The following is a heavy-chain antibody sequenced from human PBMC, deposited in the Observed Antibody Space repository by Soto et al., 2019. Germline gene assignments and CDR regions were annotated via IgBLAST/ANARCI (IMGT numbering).Heavy chain of an antibody. Sequence: ASVKVSCKVSGYTLTELSMHWARQAPGKGLEWMGGFDPEDGETIYAQKFQGRVTMTEDTSTDTAYMELSSLRSEDTAVYYCAGHYYYYYYMDVWGKGTTVTVSS. CDR1: GYTLTELS. CDR2: FDPEDGET. V-gene: IGHV1-24*01. CDR3: AGHYYYYYYMDV. J-gene: IGHJ6*03.